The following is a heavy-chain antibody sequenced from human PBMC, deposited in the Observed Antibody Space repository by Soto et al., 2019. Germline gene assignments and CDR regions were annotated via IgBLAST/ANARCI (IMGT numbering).Heavy chain of an antibody. J-gene: IGHJ4*02. CDR3: ARSPPELELLVNFDY. CDR1: GYTFTSYY. Sequence: QVQLVQSGAEVKKPGASVKVSCKASGYTFTSYYMHWVRQAPGQGLEWMGIINPSGGSTSYAQKFQGRVTMTRDTSTSTVYMELSSLRSEDTAVYYCARSPPELELLVNFDYWGQGTLVTVYS. CDR2: INPSGGST. D-gene: IGHD1-26*01. V-gene: IGHV1-46*01.